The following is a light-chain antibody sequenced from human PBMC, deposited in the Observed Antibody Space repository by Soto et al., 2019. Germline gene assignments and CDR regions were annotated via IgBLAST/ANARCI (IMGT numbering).Light chain of an antibody. Sequence: QSALTQPPSVSGTPGQGVTISCSGSSSNIGRNAVNWYQQVPGAAPKLLIFGNIQRAPGVPDRFSGSKSVTSASLAITGLQAEDEADYYCQSYDSSLSGYVFGTGTKVTV. CDR2: GNI. CDR3: QSYDSSLSGYV. V-gene: IGLV1-40*01. J-gene: IGLJ1*01. CDR1: SSNIGRNA.